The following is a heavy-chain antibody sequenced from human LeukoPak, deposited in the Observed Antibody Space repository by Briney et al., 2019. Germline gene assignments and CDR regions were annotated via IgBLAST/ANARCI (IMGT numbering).Heavy chain of an antibody. CDR3: AREYYYGSGSLDV. V-gene: IGHV3-13*01. J-gene: IGHJ6*01. Sequence: ARSLTLSCPAAASTFSSYDMRWVRHPTRKGLEWVSAISHASDRYYTGSVKGRFTISRENAKNSLYLQMQRLRAGDTAVDYCAREYYYGSGSLDVWGEATTATVYS. D-gene: IGHD3-10*01. CDR1: ASTFSSYD. CDR2: ISHASDR.